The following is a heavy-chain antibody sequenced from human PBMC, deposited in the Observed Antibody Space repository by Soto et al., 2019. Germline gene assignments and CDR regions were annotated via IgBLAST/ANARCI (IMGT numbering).Heavy chain of an antibody. CDR3: AMGIAVAGYYYYGMDV. CDR1: GGSISSSSYY. V-gene: IGHV4-39*01. Sequence: SETLSLTCTVSGGSISSSSYYWGWIRQPPGKGLEWIGSIYYSGSTYYNPSLKSRVTISVDTSKNQFSLKLSSVTAADTAVYYCAMGIAVAGYYYYGMDVWGQGTTVTVSS. D-gene: IGHD6-19*01. J-gene: IGHJ6*02. CDR2: IYYSGST.